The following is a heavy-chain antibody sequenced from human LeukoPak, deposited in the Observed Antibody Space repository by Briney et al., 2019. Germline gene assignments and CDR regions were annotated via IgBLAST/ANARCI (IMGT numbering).Heavy chain of an antibody. J-gene: IGHJ4*02. Sequence: SETLSLTCTVSGGSISTYYWSWIRQTPGKGLQWIGYIHYSGSTNYNPSLNSRVTISVDTSKNQFSLKVNSVTAADTAVYYCARGTHSSSPIPLDYWGQGTLVTVSS. CDR1: GGSISTYY. V-gene: IGHV4-59*01. CDR3: ARGTHSSSPIPLDY. D-gene: IGHD6-6*01. CDR2: IHYSGST.